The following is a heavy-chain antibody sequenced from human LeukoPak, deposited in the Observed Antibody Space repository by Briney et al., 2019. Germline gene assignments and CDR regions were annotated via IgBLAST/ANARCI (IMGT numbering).Heavy chain of an antibody. J-gene: IGHJ4*02. CDR3: ASTSVLRYFDWLPVGYFDY. Sequence: SETLSLTCTVSGGSISSYYWSWIRQPPGKGLEWIGYIYYSGSTNYNPSLKSRVTISVDTSKNQFSLKLSSVTAADTAVYYCASTSVLRYFDWLPVGYFDYWGQGTLVTVSS. D-gene: IGHD3-9*01. CDR1: GGSISSYY. V-gene: IGHV4-59*08. CDR2: IYYSGST.